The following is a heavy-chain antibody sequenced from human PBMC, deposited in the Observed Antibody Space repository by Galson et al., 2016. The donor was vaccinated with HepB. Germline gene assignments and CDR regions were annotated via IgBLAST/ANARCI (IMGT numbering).Heavy chain of an antibody. CDR3: ARYGDEAGWNFQH. Sequence: SLRLSCAASGFTFSSFAMSWVRRVPGKGLEWVSAISGRGDRIRYAESVKGRFIISRDNSKNTLDVEMKSLRVEDTAVYYCARYGDEAGWNFQHWGQGTLVTVSS. CDR2: ISGRGDRI. V-gene: IGHV3-23*01. J-gene: IGHJ1*01. D-gene: IGHD6-19*01. CDR1: GFTFSSFA.